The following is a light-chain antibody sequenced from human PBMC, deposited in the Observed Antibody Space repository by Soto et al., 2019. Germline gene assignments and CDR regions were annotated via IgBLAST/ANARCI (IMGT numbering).Light chain of an antibody. Sequence: AIQLTHSPCSLSTSLGDGVTISAGASRDIRNVLAWYQHAPGKDPKLLIYGASILHSGVPSRFSGSGSGTDFTLTISSLLPEDFATYYCLQDFNYPITFGQGTRLELK. CDR1: RDIRNV. V-gene: IGKV1-6*01. CDR3: LQDFNYPIT. CDR2: GAS. J-gene: IGKJ5*01.